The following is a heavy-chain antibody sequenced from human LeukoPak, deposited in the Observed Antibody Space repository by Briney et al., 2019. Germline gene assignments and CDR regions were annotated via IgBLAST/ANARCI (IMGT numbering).Heavy chain of an antibody. V-gene: IGHV4-4*07. CDR1: GASISSYY. J-gene: IGHJ4*02. D-gene: IGHD1-26*01. CDR2: VYTSGST. CDR3: AGRDY. Sequence: PSETLSLTCTVSGASISSYYWSWIRQPAGKGLEWIGRVYTSGSTNYNPSLKSRVTISVDKSKNQFSLKLSSVTAADTPVYYCAGRDYWGQGTLVTVSS.